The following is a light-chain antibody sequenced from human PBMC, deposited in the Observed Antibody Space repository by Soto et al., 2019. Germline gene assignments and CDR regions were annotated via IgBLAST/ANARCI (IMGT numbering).Light chain of an antibody. Sequence: TQSPATLSVSPGEGATLSCRASQSISSDLAWYQQRPGQAPRLLIYHGSTRATGIPARFSGSGSGTEFTLTITGLQSEDSAVYYCQQYGSSGTFGQGGKADIK. CDR2: HGS. CDR1: QSISSD. V-gene: IGKV3-15*01. CDR3: QQYGSSGT. J-gene: IGKJ1*01.